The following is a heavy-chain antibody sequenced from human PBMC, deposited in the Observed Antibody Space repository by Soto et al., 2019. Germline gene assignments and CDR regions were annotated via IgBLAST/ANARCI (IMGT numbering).Heavy chain of an antibody. Sequence: SGPTLVNPTQTLTLTCTFAGFSLSTSGVGVGWIRQPPGKTVEWFALIYWNDDTRYSPSLKSRLTITKDTSKNQVVLTMANMEHVDTATYYCAHTRRESYNTRGGRAHAFAIWGHAKFVTVS. CDR1: GFSLSTSGVG. V-gene: IGHV2-5*01. J-gene: IGHJ3*02. CDR2: IYWNDDT. CDR3: AHTRRESYNTRGGRAHAFAI. D-gene: IGHD1-26*01.